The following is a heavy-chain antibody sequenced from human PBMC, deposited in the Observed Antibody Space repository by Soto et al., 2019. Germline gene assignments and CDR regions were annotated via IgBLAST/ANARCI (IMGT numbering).Heavy chain of an antibody. D-gene: IGHD3-10*01. V-gene: IGHV4-59*01. J-gene: IGHJ6*02. Sequence: PSETLSLTCTVSGGSISSYYWSFIRQPPGKGLEWIGYIYYSGSTNYNPSLKIRVTISVDTSKNQFSLKLSSVTAADTAVYYCARDAGLAYYYGMDVWGQGTKVTVSS. CDR2: IYYSGST. CDR3: ARDAGLAYYYGMDV. CDR1: GGSISSYY.